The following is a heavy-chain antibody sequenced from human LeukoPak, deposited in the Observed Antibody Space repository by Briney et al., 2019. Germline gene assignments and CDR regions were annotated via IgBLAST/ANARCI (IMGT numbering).Heavy chain of an antibody. D-gene: IGHD4-17*01. V-gene: IGHV4-34*01. J-gene: IGHJ4*02. CDR1: GGSFSGYY. Sequence: PSETLSLTCAVYGGSFSGYYWSWIRQPPGKGLEWIGEINHSGSTNYNPSLKSRVTISVDTSKNQFSLKLSSVTAADTAVYYCARGPGGDYYYWGQGTLVTVSS. CDR3: ARGPGGDYYY. CDR2: INHSGST.